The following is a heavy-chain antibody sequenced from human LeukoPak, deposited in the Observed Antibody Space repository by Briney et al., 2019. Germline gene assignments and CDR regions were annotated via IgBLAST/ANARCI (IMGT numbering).Heavy chain of an antibody. CDR3: ARGSTYYDSSGQVPFDY. CDR1: GFTFSTYS. Sequence: SGGSLRLSCAASGFTFSTYSMNWVRQAPGKGLESVSYISSSSSTIYYADSVKGRFTISRDNAKNSLYLQMNSLRAEDTAVYYCARGSTYYDSSGQVPFDYWGQGTLVTVSS. CDR2: ISSSSSTI. V-gene: IGHV3-48*01. D-gene: IGHD3-22*01. J-gene: IGHJ4*02.